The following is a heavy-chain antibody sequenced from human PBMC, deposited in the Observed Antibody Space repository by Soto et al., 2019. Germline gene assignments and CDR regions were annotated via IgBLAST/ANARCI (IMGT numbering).Heavy chain of an antibody. CDR3: ARADSVNCSSTSCYDYYYYYGMDV. V-gene: IGHV1-69*01. J-gene: IGHJ6*02. CDR1: GGTFSSYA. D-gene: IGHD2-2*01. CDR2: IIPIFGTA. Sequence: QVQLVQSGAEVKKPGSSVKVSCKASGGTFSSYAISWVRQAPGQGLEWMGGIIPIFGTANYAQKFQGRVKITADESTTTAYRELSSLRSEDTAVYYCARADSVNCSSTSCYDYYYYYGMDVWGQGTTVTVSS.